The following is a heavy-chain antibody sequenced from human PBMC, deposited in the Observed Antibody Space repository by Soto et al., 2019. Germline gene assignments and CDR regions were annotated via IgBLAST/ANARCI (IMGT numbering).Heavy chain of an antibody. Sequence: QVQLVQSGAEVKKPGASVKVSCKASGYTFTNYYMHWVRQAPGQGLEWMGIINPSGASTTYAQMLKGRVTMTSDTSTSTVYMELSSLRSEDTAVYYCARSVGVAGSSGYYFDYWGQGTLVTVSS. CDR3: ARSVGVAGSSGYYFDY. D-gene: IGHD6-19*01. J-gene: IGHJ4*02. CDR2: INPSGAST. CDR1: GYTFTNYY. V-gene: IGHV1-46*01.